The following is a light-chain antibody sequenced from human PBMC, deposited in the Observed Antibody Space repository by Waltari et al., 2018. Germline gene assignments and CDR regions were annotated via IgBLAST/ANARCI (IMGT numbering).Light chain of an antibody. CDR3: CSYAGARGLI. J-gene: IGLJ2*01. CDR1: SSDIGRYNL. Sequence: QSALTQPDSVSESPGKSLTNPGTATSSDIGRYNLVSWYQQHPGKAPKLLLYEVTERHSWVFNRFSGSKSGNTASLTISGLQAEDEADYYCCSYAGARGLIFGGGTK. V-gene: IGLV2-23*02. CDR2: EVT.